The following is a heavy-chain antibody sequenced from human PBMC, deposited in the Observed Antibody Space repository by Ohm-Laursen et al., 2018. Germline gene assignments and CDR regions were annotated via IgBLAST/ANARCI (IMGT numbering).Heavy chain of an antibody. D-gene: IGHD4-23*01. J-gene: IGHJ6*02. Sequence: GSLRLSCAASGFTVSSNYMSWVRQAPGKGLEWVSVIHSGGSTYYADSVKGRFTISRDNSKNTLYLQMTSLRAEDTAVYYCAREDNGGYYYYGMDVWGQGTTVTVSS. CDR1: GFTVSSNY. CDR2: IHSGGST. V-gene: IGHV3-66*01. CDR3: AREDNGGYYYYGMDV.